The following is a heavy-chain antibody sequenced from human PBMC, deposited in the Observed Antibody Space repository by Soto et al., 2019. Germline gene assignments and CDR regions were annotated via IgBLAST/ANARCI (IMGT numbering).Heavy chain of an antibody. D-gene: IGHD3-22*01. V-gene: IGHV1-58*01. CDR3: AAEGISMIVVAAI. CDR2: IVVGSGNT. J-gene: IGHJ3*02. CDR1: ALTFTSSA. Sequence: GASVKXSCKASALTFTSSAWQWVRQARGQRLEWIGWIVVGSGNTNYAQKFQERVTITRDMSTSTAYMELSSLRSEDTAVYYCAAEGISMIVVAAIWGQGTMVTVSS.